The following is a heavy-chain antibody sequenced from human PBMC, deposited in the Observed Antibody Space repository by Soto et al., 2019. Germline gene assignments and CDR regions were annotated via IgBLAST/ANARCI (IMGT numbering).Heavy chain of an antibody. CDR1: GFTFSDYY. D-gene: IGHD2-15*01. CDR3: ARDLLTLGYCSGGSCSEYFQH. CDR2: ISSSSTI. V-gene: IGHV3-11*04. Sequence: GGSLRLSCAASGFTFSDYYMSWIRQAPGKGLEWVSYISSSSTIYYADSVKGRFTISRDNAKNSLYLQMNSLRAEDTAVYYCARDLLTLGYCSGGSCSEYFQHWGQGTLVTVAS. J-gene: IGHJ1*01.